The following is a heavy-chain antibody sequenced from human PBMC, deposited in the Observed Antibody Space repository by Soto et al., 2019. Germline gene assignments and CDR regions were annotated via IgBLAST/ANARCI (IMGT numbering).Heavy chain of an antibody. V-gene: IGHV3-48*02. CDR2: ISGSSVTI. CDR3: ARSRGYTYGPDY. Sequence: GGSLRLSCATSGFTFSHYSMNWVRQAPGKGLEWVSYISGSSVTIHYADSVKGRFTISRDNAKNSLYLQMNSLRDEDTAVYYCARSRGYTYGPDYWGQGTLVTVSS. CDR1: GFTFSHYS. J-gene: IGHJ4*02. D-gene: IGHD5-18*01.